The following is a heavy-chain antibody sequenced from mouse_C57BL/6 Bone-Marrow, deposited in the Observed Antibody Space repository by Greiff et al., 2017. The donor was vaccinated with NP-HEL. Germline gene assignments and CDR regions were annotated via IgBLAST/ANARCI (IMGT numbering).Heavy chain of an antibody. Sequence: EVKLMESGGDLVKPGGSLKLSCAASGFTFSSYGMSWVRQTPDKRLEWVATISSGGSYTYYPDSLKGRFTISRDNAKNTLYLQMSSLKSEDTAMYYCASHYDYDVAWFAYWGQGTLVTVSA. CDR2: ISSGGSYT. J-gene: IGHJ3*01. D-gene: IGHD2-4*01. CDR3: ASHYDYDVAWFAY. CDR1: GFTFSSYG. V-gene: IGHV5-6*01.